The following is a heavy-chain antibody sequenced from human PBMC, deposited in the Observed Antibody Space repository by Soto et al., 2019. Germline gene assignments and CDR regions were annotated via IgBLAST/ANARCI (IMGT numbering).Heavy chain of an antibody. J-gene: IGHJ6*02. CDR1: GSTFSDYY. CDR3: AREDCSGVRCPQPRFSYSGMDV. V-gene: IGHV3-11*01. D-gene: IGHD2-15*01. CDR2: ISSSGSTR. Sequence: GGSLRLSCAASGSTFSDYYTSWVRQAPGKGLEWLSYISSSGSTRNYADSVKGRFTISRDNAKNSLYLQMNSLGVEDTAVYYCAREDCSGVRCPQPRFSYSGMDVWGQGTTVTVSS.